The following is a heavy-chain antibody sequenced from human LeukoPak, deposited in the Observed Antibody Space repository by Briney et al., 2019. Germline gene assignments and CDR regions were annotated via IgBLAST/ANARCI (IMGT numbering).Heavy chain of an antibody. CDR1: GGSFSGYY. CDR3: ARGPRRYGVVVPAAPSGAFDI. V-gene: IGHV4-34*01. J-gene: IGHJ3*02. Sequence: SETLSLTCAVYGGSFSGYYWSWIRQPPGKGLEWIGEINHSGSTNYNPSLKSRVTISVDTSKNQFSLKLSSVTAVDTAVYYCARGPRRYGVVVPAAPSGAFDIWGQGTMVTVSS. CDR2: INHSGST. D-gene: IGHD2-2*01.